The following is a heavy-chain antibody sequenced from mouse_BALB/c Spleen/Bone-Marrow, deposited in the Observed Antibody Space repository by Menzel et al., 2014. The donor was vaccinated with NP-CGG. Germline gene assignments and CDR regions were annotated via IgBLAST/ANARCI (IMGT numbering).Heavy chain of an antibody. D-gene: IGHD2-4*01. CDR1: GFTFSSFG. V-gene: IGHV5-17*02. CDR3: ARSTMITTGYYYAMDY. CDR2: ISSGSSTI. J-gene: IGHJ4*01. Sequence: VQGVESGGGLVQPGGSRKVSCAASGFTFSSFGMHWVRQAPEKGLEWVAYISSGSSTIYYADTVKGRFTISRDNPKNTLFLQMTSLRSEDTAMYYCARSTMITTGYYYAMDYWGQGTSVTVSS.